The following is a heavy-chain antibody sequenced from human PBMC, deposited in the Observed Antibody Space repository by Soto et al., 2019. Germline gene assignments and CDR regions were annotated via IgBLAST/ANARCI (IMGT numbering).Heavy chain of an antibody. V-gene: IGHV3-30*18. CDR1: GFTFSSYG. D-gene: IGHD3-3*01. J-gene: IGHJ6*02. CDR2: ISYDGSNK. Sequence: GGSLRLSCAASGFTFSSYGMHWVRQAPGKGLEWVAVISYDGSNKYYAGSVKGRFTISRDNSKNTLYLQMNSLRAEDTAVYYCAKEVWSGPMDVWGQGTTVTVSS. CDR3: AKEVWSGPMDV.